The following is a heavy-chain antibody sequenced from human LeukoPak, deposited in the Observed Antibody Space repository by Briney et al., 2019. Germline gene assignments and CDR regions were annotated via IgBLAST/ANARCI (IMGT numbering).Heavy chain of an antibody. Sequence: GGSLRLSCVGSGFTFSTYNLNWVRQAPGMGPEWVSSISSGSSHINYADSVKGRFTISRDNAKNSVYLQITSLRADDTAVYYCVRDHDSNSGAFHFWGQGTMVTVSS. D-gene: IGHD6-6*01. CDR3: VRDHDSNSGAFHF. CDR1: GFTFSTYN. CDR2: ISSGSSHI. J-gene: IGHJ3*01. V-gene: IGHV3-21*01.